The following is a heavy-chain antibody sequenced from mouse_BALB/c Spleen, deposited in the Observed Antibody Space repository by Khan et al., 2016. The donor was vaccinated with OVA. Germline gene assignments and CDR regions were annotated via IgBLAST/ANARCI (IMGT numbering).Heavy chain of an antibody. CDR1: GFSLTTYG. CDR3: ARQPYYHYNIMDY. CDR2: IWSDGTT. D-gene: IGHD2-10*01. Sequence: QVRLQQSGPGLAAPSQSLSITCTISGFSLTTYGVHWVRQPPGKGLEWLVVIWSDGTTNYNSALKSRLTITKDNSQRRVFLKMNSLQTDDTAIYFCARQPYYHYNIMDYWGQGTSVTVSS. V-gene: IGHV2-6-1*01. J-gene: IGHJ4*01.